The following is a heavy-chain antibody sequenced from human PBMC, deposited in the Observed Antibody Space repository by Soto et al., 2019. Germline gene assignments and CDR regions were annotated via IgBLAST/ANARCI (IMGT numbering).Heavy chain of an antibody. CDR1: GFIFSSHG. D-gene: IGHD3-16*01. Sequence: GGSLRLSCAASGFIFSSHGMHCVRQAPGKGLEWVAVIWSDGSSNFYADSVKGRFTISRDKSKNTLYLQMNSLRAEDTAVYYCAREPYSDYVMDLWGQGTLVTVSS. J-gene: IGHJ4*03. V-gene: IGHV3-33*01. CDR2: IWSDGSSN. CDR3: AREPYSDYVMDL.